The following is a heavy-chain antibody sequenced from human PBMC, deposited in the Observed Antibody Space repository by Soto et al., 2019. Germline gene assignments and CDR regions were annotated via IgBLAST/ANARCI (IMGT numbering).Heavy chain of an antibody. J-gene: IGHJ1*01. D-gene: IGHD1-26*01. Sequence: KESGPTLVKPTQTLTLTCPFSGFSLSTNGVGVGWIRQPPGKALEWLALIYWDDDKRYSPSLKNKLTIAKDTSKNQVVLTITSMDPVDTATYYCAHRVGAPGYFQHWGQGTLVSVSS. CDR1: GFSLSTNGVG. CDR2: IYWDDDK. CDR3: AHRVGAPGYFQH. V-gene: IGHV2-5*02.